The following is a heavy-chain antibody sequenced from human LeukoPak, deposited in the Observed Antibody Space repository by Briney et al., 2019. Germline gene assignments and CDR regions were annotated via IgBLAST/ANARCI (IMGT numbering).Heavy chain of an antibody. CDR2: ISSSGDTK. CDR3: ARDGRGKYHLDL. V-gene: IGHV3-11*01. CDR1: GFTFDYY. J-gene: IGHJ4*02. Sequence: GSLRLSCAASGFTFDYYMTWIRQAPGKGLEWISYISSSGDTKWYADSVKGRFTISRDNAKNSMYLQMNSLRAEDTAVYYCARDGRGKYHLDLWGQGTLVTVSS. D-gene: IGHD1-26*01.